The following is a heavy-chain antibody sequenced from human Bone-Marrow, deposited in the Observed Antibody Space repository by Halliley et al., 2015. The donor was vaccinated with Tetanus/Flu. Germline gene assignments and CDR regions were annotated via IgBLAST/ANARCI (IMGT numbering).Heavy chain of an antibody. Sequence: LEWIGYVYPPGRTDYTPSLKSRVTISLDTSKRQFSLKLNSVTAADTAVYYCARDDTVGTLDFWGQGTLVTVSS. V-gene: IGHV4-59*01. CDR3: ARDDTVGTLDF. J-gene: IGHJ4*02. CDR2: VYPPGRT. D-gene: IGHD1-26*01.